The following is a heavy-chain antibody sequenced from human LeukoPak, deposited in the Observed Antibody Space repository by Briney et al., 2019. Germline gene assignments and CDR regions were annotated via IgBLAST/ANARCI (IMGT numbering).Heavy chain of an antibody. CDR2: IKQDGSEK. CDR1: GFTFSLYW. V-gene: IGHV3-7*03. CDR3: AGGAGFIIKD. J-gene: IGHJ4*02. Sequence: GGSLRLSCAASGFTFSLYWMNWVRRAPGKGLEWVANIKQDGSEKNYVDSVKGRFTISRDNAKNSLYLQMNNLRVEDTAMYYCAGGAGFIIKDWGQGTLVTVSS. D-gene: IGHD6-13*01.